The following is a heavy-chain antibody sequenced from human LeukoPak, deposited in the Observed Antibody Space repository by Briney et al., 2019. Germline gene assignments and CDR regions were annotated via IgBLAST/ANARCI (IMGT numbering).Heavy chain of an antibody. Sequence: SETLSLTCGVSGGSFSDYLWSWIRQPPGKGLEWIGQINHVATTNYNPSLKSRVTMSVDRSKNQFSLRLSSVTAADRAVYYCARGRTGSTNYDYRGQGVLVTVPS. J-gene: IGHJ4*02. D-gene: IGHD3-10*01. CDR1: GGSFSDYL. V-gene: IGHV4-34*01. CDR2: INHVATT. CDR3: ARGRTGSTNYDY.